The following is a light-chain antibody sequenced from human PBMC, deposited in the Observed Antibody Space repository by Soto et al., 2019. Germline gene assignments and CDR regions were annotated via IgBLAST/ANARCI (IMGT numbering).Light chain of an antibody. CDR1: QSVSSY. CDR3: QQRSNWPRT. CDR2: DAS. J-gene: IGKJ1*01. V-gene: IGKV3-11*01. Sequence: EIVLTQSRGTLSLSAEEGASLXGRASQSVSSYLAWYQQKPGQAPRLLIYDASNRATGIPARFSGSGSGTDFTLTISSLEPEDFAVYYCQQRSNWPRTFGQGTKVDIK.